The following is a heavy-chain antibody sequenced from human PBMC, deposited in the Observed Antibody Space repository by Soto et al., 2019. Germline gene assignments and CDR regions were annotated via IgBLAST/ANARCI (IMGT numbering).Heavy chain of an antibody. CDR2: IIPIFGTA. Sequence: QVQLVQSGAEVKKPGSSVKVSCKASGGTFSSYAISWVRQAPGQGLEWMGGIIPIFGTANYAQKFQGRVTITADESTSTAYMELSSLRSEDTAVYYCARFVVYYDSSGPTTLSYYYYYGMDVWGQGTTVTVSS. CDR1: GGTFSSYA. D-gene: IGHD3-22*01. J-gene: IGHJ6*02. V-gene: IGHV1-69*01. CDR3: ARFVVYYDSSGPTTLSYYYYYGMDV.